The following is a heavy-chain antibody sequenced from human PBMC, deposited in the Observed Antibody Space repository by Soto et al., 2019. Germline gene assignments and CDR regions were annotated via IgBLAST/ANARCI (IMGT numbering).Heavy chain of an antibody. Sequence: VKVSCKASGGTFSSYAISWVRQAPGQGLEWMGGINPNSGGTNYAQKCQGRVTMTRDTSISTAYMELSRLRSDDTAVYYCARVLITGTTSGTPPFDPWGQGTLVTVSS. D-gene: IGHD1-7*01. CDR1: GGTFSSYA. V-gene: IGHV1-2*02. J-gene: IGHJ5*02. CDR2: INPNSGGT. CDR3: ARVLITGTTSGTPPFDP.